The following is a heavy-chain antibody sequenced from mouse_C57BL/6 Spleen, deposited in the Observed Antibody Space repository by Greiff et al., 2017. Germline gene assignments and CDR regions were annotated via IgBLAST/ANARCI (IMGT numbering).Heavy chain of an antibody. J-gene: IGHJ3*01. CDR2: INPSSGYT. CDR3: ARVGAPWFAY. V-gene: IGHV1-4*01. CDR1: GYTFTSYT. D-gene: IGHD3-3*01. Sequence: QVQLQQSGAELARPGASVKMSCKASGYTFTSYTMHWVKQRPGQGLEWIGYINPSSGYTKYTQKFKDKATLTADKSSSTAYLQLSSLTSEDAAVYYCARVGAPWFAYWGQGTLVTVSA.